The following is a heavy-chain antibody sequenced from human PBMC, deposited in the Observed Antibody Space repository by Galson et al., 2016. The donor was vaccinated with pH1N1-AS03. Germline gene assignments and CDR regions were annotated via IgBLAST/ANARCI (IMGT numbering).Heavy chain of an antibody. CDR1: GYTFTNYG. CDR3: ARDWEPHMRMDCFDP. CDR2: ISSFNGYT. D-gene: IGHD1-26*01. V-gene: IGHV1-18*01. J-gene: IGHJ5*02. Sequence: SVKVSCKASGYTFTNYGVSWVRQAPGQGLEWMGGISSFNGYTTYAQKLQDRVTMTRDKSTNTAYMELRSLRSDATAVYFCARDWEPHMRMDCFDPWGQGTLVTVSS.